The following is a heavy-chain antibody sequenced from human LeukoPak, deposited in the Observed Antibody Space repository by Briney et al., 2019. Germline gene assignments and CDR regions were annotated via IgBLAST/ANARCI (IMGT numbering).Heavy chain of an antibody. CDR2: ISSSSSYI. D-gene: IGHD6-13*01. CDR1: GFTFSSYS. J-gene: IGHJ4*02. V-gene: IGHV3-21*01. CDR3: ATRGYGSSWGVDY. Sequence: GGSLRLSCAASGFTFSSYSMNWVRQAPGKGLEWVSSISSSSSYIYYADSVKGRFTISRDNAKNSLYLQMNSLRAEDTAVYYCATRGYGSSWGVDYWGQGTLVTVSS.